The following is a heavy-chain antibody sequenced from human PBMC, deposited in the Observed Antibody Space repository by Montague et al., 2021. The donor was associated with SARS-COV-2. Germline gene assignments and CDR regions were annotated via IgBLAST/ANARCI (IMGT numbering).Heavy chain of an antibody. V-gene: IGHV4-39*01. CDR1: GGSVRSSNDC. J-gene: IGHJ4*02. Sequence: SETLSLTCTVSGGSVRSSNDCWGWIRQPPGKGLEWIANFYYSGNTYYNPSLKSPITIYVDTSNNQFSLKLSSVTAADTAVYYCARGPKLYGELADYWGQGTLVTVSS. D-gene: IGHD4-17*01. CDR3: ARGPKLYGELADY. CDR2: FYYSGNT.